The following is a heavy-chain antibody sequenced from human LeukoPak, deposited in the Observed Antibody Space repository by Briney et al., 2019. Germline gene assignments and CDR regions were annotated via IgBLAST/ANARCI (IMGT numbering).Heavy chain of an antibody. J-gene: IGHJ3*02. Sequence: WASVKVSCKASGYTFTGYYMHWVRQAPGQGLEWMGGIIPIFGTANYAQKFQGRVTITADESTSTAYMELSSLRSEDTAVYYCALGKGHNDAFDIWGQGTMVTVSS. CDR3: ALGKGHNDAFDI. CDR2: IIPIFGTA. CDR1: GYTFTGYY. D-gene: IGHD7-27*01. V-gene: IGHV1-69*13.